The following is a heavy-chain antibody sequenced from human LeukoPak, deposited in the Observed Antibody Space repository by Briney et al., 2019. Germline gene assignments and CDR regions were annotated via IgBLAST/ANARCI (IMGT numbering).Heavy chain of an antibody. CDR2: ISGSGGST. CDR1: GFTFSSYA. CDR3: AKGITGTTRYFDY. D-gene: IGHD1-7*01. J-gene: IGHJ4*02. Sequence: GGSLRLSCAASGFTFSSYAMSWVRQAPGKGLEWVSAISGSGGSTYYADSVKGRFTISRDKSKNTLYLQMNSLRAEDTAVYYCAKGITGTTRYFDYWGQGTLVTVSS. V-gene: IGHV3-23*01.